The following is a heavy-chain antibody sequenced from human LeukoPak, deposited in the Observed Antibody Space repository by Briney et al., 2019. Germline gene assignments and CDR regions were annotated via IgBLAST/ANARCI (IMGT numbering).Heavy chain of an antibody. CDR3: ANTIWGVTTRIVSY. Sequence: GGSLGPSFAAPGSTFSSFALGWARRPPGRGWGWFSAISGSGGSTYYADSVKGRFTTSRDNSKNTLYLQMNSLRAEDTAVYYCANTIWGVTTRIVSYWGQGTLVTVSS. CDR1: GSTFSSFA. CDR2: ISGSGGST. V-gene: IGHV3-23*01. J-gene: IGHJ4*02. D-gene: IGHD4-17*01.